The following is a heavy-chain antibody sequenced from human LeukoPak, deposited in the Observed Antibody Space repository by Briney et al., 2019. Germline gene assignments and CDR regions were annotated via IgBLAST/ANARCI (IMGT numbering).Heavy chain of an antibody. V-gene: IGHV4-34*01. CDR2: INHSGST. D-gene: IGHD5-18*01. CDR1: GGSFSGYY. CDR3: ARGKDTAMGTAFDI. Sequence: NPSETLSLTCAVYGGSFSGYYWSWIRQPLGMGLEWIGEINHSGSTNYNPSLKSRVTISVDTSKNQFSLKLGSVTAADTAVYYCARGKDTAMGTAFDIWGQGTMVTVSS. J-gene: IGHJ3*02.